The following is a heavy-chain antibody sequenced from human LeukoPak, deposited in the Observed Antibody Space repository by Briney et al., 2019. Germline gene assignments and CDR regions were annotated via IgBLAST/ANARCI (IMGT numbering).Heavy chain of an antibody. V-gene: IGHV3-33*01. J-gene: IGHJ4*02. CDR1: GFTFSSYG. CDR3: ARGMNLDDSSNYYHRMDY. CDR2: IWYDGSNK. Sequence: GGSLRLSCAASGFTFSSYGMHWVRQAPGKGLEWVAVIWYDGSNKYYADSVKGRFTISRDNSKNTLYLQMNSLRAEDTAVYYCARGMNLDDSSNYYHRMDYWGQGALVTVSS. D-gene: IGHD3-22*01.